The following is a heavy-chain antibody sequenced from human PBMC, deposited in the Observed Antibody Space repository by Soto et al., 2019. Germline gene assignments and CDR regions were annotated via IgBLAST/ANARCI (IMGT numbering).Heavy chain of an antibody. D-gene: IGHD3-22*01. J-gene: IGHJ4*02. CDR3: ARGPWYYDSSGYYPYFDY. Sequence: PSETLSLTCAVSGGSISSNHWWSWVRQPPGKGLELIGEIYQSGSTNYNPSLKSPVTISVDKSKNQFSLKLTSVTAADTAVYYCARGPWYYDSSGYYPYFDYWGQGTLVTV. CDR2: IYQSGST. V-gene: IGHV4-4*02. CDR1: GGSISSNHW.